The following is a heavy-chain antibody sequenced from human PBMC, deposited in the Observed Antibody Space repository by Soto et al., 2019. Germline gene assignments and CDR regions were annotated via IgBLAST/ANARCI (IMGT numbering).Heavy chain of an antibody. Sequence: VGSLRLSCAASGFTLTDYPMHWVRQAPGKGLEWVAALSSDGTTEQYADSVKGRFTVSRDISKKTLYLQMNSLRPEDTAVYYCARASLGYTCALWGQGTLVTVSS. V-gene: IGHV3-30-3*01. CDR1: GFTLTDYP. CDR2: LSSDGTTE. J-gene: IGHJ4*02. CDR3: ARASLGYTCAL. D-gene: IGHD5-18*01.